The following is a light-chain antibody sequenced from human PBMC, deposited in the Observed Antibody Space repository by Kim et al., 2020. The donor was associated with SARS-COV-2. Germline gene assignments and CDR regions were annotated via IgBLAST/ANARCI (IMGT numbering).Light chain of an antibody. CDR2: RNN. Sequence: QSVLTQPPSASGTPGQRVTFSCSGSSSNIGSYYVYWYQHLPGTAPKLLIYRNNQRPSGVPDRFSGSKSGTSASLAISGLRSEDEADYYCAAWDDRLSAVVFGGGTQLTVL. CDR3: AAWDDRLSAVV. CDR1: SSNIGSYY. J-gene: IGLJ2*01. V-gene: IGLV1-47*01.